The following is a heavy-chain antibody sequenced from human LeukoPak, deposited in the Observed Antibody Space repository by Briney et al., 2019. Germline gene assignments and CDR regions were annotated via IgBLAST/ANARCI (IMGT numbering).Heavy chain of an antibody. D-gene: IGHD1-1*01. CDR2: INGDGNNM. V-gene: IGHV3-74*01. Sequence: PGGSLRLSCAASGFTVISNYMSWVRQVPGKGLMWVSRINGDGNNMNYADSVKGRFTISRDNAKNTLYLQMNSLRAEDTAIYYCAAGPAGNGHLSSYWGQGTRVTVSS. CDR1: GFTVISNY. J-gene: IGHJ4*02. CDR3: AAGPAGNGHLSSY.